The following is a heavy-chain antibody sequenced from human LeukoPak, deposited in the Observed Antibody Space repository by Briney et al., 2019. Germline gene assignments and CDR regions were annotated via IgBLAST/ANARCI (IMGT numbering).Heavy chain of an antibody. J-gene: IGHJ4*02. Sequence: ETGGSLRLSCAASGFTFSSYAMSWVRQAPGKGLEWVSAISGSGGSTYYADSVRGRFTISRDNSKNTLYLQMNSLRAEDTAVYYCAKGPVLRFLEWLFDYWGQGTLVTVSS. D-gene: IGHD3-3*01. CDR2: ISGSGGST. V-gene: IGHV3-23*01. CDR3: AKGPVLRFLEWLFDY. CDR1: GFTFSSYA.